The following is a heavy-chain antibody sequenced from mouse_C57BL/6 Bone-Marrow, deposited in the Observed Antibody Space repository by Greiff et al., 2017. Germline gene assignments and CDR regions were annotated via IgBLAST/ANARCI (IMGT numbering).Heavy chain of an antibody. CDR1: GFTFTDYY. J-gene: IGHJ2*01. CDR2: IRNKANGYTT. Sequence: EVKLVESGGGLVQPGGSLSLSCAASGFTFTDYYMSWVRQPPGKALEWLGFIRNKANGYTTEYSASVKGRFTISRDNSQSILYLQMNALRAEDSATYYCARSIYYYGSSYYFDYRGQGTTLTVSS. CDR3: ARSIYYYGSSYYFDY. D-gene: IGHD1-1*01. V-gene: IGHV7-3*01.